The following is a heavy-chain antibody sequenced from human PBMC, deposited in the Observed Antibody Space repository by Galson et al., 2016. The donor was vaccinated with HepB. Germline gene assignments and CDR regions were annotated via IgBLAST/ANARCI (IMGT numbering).Heavy chain of an antibody. CDR3: ARDPVASSTWYYFDY. J-gene: IGHJ4*02. V-gene: IGHV3-33*01. CDR2: DGSNK. Sequence: DGSNKYYVDSVKGRFTISRDNSKNTLYLQMNSLRAEDTAVYYCARDPVASSTWYYFDYWGQGTLVTVSS. D-gene: IGHD4-11*01.